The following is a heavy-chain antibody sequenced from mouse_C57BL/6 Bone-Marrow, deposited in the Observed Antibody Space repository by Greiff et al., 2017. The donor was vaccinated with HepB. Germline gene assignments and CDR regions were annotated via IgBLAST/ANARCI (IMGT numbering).Heavy chain of an antibody. CDR3: TWRRYDYDYWYFDV. Sequence: QVQLQQSGAELVRPGASVTLSCKASGYTFTDYEMHWVKQTPVHGLEWIGAIDPETGGTAYNQKFKGKAILTADKSSSTAYMELRSLTSEDSAVYYCTWRRYDYDYWYFDVWGTGTTVTVSS. CDR2: IDPETGGT. CDR1: GYTFTDYE. V-gene: IGHV1-15*01. D-gene: IGHD2-4*01. J-gene: IGHJ1*03.